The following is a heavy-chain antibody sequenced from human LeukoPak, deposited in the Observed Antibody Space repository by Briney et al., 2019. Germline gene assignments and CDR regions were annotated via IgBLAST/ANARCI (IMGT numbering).Heavy chain of an antibody. CDR2: ISSSSTYT. J-gene: IGHJ4*02. D-gene: IGHD4-11*01. CDR3: ARDDYNGLYYFDY. Sequence: GGSLRLSCAASGFTFSDYYMSWLRQAPGKGLGWVSYISSSSTYTNYADSVKGRFTISRDNAKNSLYLQMNSLRAEDTAVYYCARDDYNGLYYFDYWGQGTLVTVSS. V-gene: IGHV3-11*06. CDR1: GFTFSDYY.